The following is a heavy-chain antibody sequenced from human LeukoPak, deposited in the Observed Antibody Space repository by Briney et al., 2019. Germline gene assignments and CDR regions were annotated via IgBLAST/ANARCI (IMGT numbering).Heavy chain of an antibody. CDR3: AKESQLSYSGTFYIDF. J-gene: IGHJ4*02. D-gene: IGHD1-26*01. V-gene: IGHV3-30*02. CDR1: GFTFSSYG. CDR2: IWYDGSNK. Sequence: GGSLRLSCAASGFTFSSYGMHWVRQAPGKGLEWVAVIWYDGSNKYYADSVKGRFTISRDSSKSTLYLQMDSLRAEDTAIYYCAKESQLSYSGTFYIDFWGQGTLVTVSS.